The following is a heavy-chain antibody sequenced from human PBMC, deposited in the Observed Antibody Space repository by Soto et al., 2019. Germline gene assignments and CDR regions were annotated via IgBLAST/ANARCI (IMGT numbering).Heavy chain of an antibody. Sequence: GGSLRLSCSASGFTFSSYAMHWVRQAPGKGLEYVSVISSNGGSTYYADSVKGRFTISRDNSKNTLYLQMSSLRAEDTAVYYCVKDLIAAARRAWFDPWGQGTLVTVSS. CDR3: VKDLIAAARRAWFDP. CDR1: GFTFSSYA. J-gene: IGHJ5*02. D-gene: IGHD6-13*01. CDR2: ISSNGGST. V-gene: IGHV3-64D*06.